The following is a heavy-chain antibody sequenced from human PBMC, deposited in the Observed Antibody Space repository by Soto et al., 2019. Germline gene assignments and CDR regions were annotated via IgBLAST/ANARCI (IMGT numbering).Heavy chain of an antibody. D-gene: IGHD6-19*01. Sequence: SETLSLTCSVSGGSISSGLYHWNWIRQLPGRGLEWIGFFYYTGTPYYNPSLKSRVTISVDTSQNQFSLRLSSVTAADTAVYYCARLRPDSDWAFDYWGQGTLVTVSS. CDR2: FYYTGTP. V-gene: IGHV4-31*03. CDR3: ARLRPDSDWAFDY. CDR1: GGSISSGLYH. J-gene: IGHJ4*02.